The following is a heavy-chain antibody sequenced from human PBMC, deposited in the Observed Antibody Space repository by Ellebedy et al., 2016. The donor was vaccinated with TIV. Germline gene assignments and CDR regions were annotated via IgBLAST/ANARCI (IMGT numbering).Heavy chain of an antibody. V-gene: IGHV1-69*04. Sequence: SVKVSXXASGGTFSSYAISWVRQAPGQGLEWMGRIIPILGIANYAQKFQGRVTITADKSTSTAYMELSSLRSEDTAVYYCARDGTASYSYWGQGTLVTVSS. D-gene: IGHD2-21*02. CDR3: ARDGTASYSY. J-gene: IGHJ4*02. CDR2: IIPILGIA. CDR1: GGTFSSYA.